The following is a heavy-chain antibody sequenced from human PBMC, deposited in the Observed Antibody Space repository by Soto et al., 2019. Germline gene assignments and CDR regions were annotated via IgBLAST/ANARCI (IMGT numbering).Heavy chain of an antibody. J-gene: IGHJ6*02. CDR3: ARGFADSYGYYYYYGMDV. Sequence: PGESLKISCKGSGYSFTNYWIGWVRQMPGKGLEWMGIIYPGDSDTRYSPSFQGQVTISADKSISTAYLQWSSLKASDTAMYYCARGFADSYGYYYYYGMDVWGQGTTVTVSS. V-gene: IGHV5-51*01. D-gene: IGHD5-18*01. CDR1: GYSFTNYW. CDR2: IYPGDSDT.